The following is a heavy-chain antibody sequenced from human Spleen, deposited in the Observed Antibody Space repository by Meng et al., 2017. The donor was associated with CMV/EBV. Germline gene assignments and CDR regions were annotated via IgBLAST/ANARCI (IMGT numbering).Heavy chain of an antibody. Sequence: LSLTCVASGFTFNTYWMSWVRQAPGKGLEWVSVIYSGGSTYYADSVKGRFTISRDNSKNTLYLQMYSLRAEDTAVYYCAKEPTYQRYSGSYLDYWGQGTLVTVSS. CDR1: GFTFNTYW. V-gene: IGHV3-23*03. J-gene: IGHJ4*02. CDR3: AKEPTYQRYSGSYLDY. CDR2: IYSGGST. D-gene: IGHD1-26*01.